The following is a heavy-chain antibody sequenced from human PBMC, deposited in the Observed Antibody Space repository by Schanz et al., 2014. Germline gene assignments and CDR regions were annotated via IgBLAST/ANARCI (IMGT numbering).Heavy chain of an antibody. J-gene: IGHJ3*02. CDR1: GGSVSSGGDY. V-gene: IGHV4-31*03. D-gene: IGHD4-17*01. Sequence: QVQLQESGPGLVKPSQTLSLTCTVSGGSVSSGGDYWSWIRQHPGKGLEWIGFISYSGSTYYNPSLKSRVTISVDTSKNQCSRTLSSATAADTTVYYCARDRGHGDLPGDIWGQGTMVTVSS. CDR3: ARDRGHGDLPGDI. CDR2: ISYSGST.